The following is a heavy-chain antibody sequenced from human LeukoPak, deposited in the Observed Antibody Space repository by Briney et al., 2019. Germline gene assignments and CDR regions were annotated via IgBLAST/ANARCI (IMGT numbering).Heavy chain of an antibody. Sequence: ASVKVSCKVSGYTLTELSMHWVRQAPGKGLEWMGGFDPEDGETIYAQKFQGRVTMTEDTSTDTAYMELSSLRSEDTAVYYCATSPIQYYDILTGYCWGQGTLVTVSS. J-gene: IGHJ4*02. CDR3: ATSPIQYYDILTGYC. CDR1: GYTLTELS. CDR2: FDPEDGET. V-gene: IGHV1-24*01. D-gene: IGHD3-9*01.